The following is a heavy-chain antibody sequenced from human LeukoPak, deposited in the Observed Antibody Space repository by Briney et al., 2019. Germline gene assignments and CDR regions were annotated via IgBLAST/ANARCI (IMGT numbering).Heavy chain of an antibody. Sequence: PGGSLRLSCAASGFTVSSNYMSWVRQAPGKGLQWVSLIYSGGSTYYADSVKGRSTISRDNSKNTPYLQMNSLRAEDTAVYYCARDLGPGEGSDYWGQGTLVIVSS. V-gene: IGHV3-53*01. J-gene: IGHJ4*02. CDR2: IYSGGST. D-gene: IGHD7-27*01. CDR1: GFTVSSNY. CDR3: ARDLGPGEGSDY.